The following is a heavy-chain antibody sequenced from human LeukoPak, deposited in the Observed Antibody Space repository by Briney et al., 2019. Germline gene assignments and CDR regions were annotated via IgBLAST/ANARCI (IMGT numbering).Heavy chain of an antibody. CDR1: GFTFDDYA. CDR3: AKDIRPSYCSGGSCHEEDWYFDL. Sequence: PGGSLRPSCAASGFTFDDYAMHWVRQAPGKGLEWVSGISWNSGSIGYADSVKGRITISRDNAKNSLYLQMNSLRAEDTALYYCAKDIRPSYCSGGSCHEEDWYFDLWGRGTLVTVSS. V-gene: IGHV3-9*01. CDR2: ISWNSGSI. D-gene: IGHD2-15*01. J-gene: IGHJ2*01.